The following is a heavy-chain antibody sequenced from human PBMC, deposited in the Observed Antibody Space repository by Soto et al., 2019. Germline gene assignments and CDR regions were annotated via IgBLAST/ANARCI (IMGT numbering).Heavy chain of an antibody. J-gene: IGHJ4*02. V-gene: IGHV1-8*01. CDR1: GYTFTSYD. D-gene: IGHD1-26*01. CDR2: MNPNSGNT. Sequence: QVQLVQSGAEVKKPGASVKVSCKASGYTFTSYDINWVRQATGQGLEWMGWMNPNSGNTGYAQKLQGRVTMSRDTSISTAYMELSSQRSVDTAVYYCAGERSGSSDCWGQGTLVTVSS. CDR3: AGERSGSSDC.